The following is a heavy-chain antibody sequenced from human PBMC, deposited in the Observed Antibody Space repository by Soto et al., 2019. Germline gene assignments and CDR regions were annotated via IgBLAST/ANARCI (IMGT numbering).Heavy chain of an antibody. J-gene: IGHJ4*02. D-gene: IGHD5-18*01. CDR3: AKGKGRYSYGYFDY. CDR2: ISYDGSNK. Sequence: GGALRLSCAASGFTFSSYGMHWVRQAPGKGLEWVAVISYDGSNKYYADSVKGRFTISRDNSKNTLYLQMNSLRAEDTAVYYCAKGKGRYSYGYFDYWGQGTLVTVSS. V-gene: IGHV3-30*18. CDR1: GFTFSSYG.